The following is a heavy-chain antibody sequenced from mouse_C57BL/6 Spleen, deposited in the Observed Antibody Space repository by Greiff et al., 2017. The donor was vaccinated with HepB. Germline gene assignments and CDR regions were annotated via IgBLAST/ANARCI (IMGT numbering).Heavy chain of an antibody. CDR2: IHPNSGST. CDR1: GYTFTSYW. Sequence: QVQLQQPGAELVKPGASVKLSCKASGYTFTSYWMHWVKQRPGQGLEWIGMIHPNSGSTNYNEKFKSKATLTVDKSSSTAYMQLSSLTSEDSAVYYCAVYYGNYEFADWGQGTLSLSLQ. V-gene: IGHV1-64*01. CDR3: AVYYGNYEFAD. J-gene: IGHJ3*01. D-gene: IGHD2-1*01.